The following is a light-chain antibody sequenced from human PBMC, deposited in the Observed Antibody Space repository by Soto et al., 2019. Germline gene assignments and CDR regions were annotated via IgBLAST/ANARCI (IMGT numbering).Light chain of an antibody. V-gene: IGKV1-5*01. CDR1: QNIRNR. CDR2: DAS. J-gene: IGKJ1*01. CDR3: QHYGDLWA. Sequence: DIQMTQSPSTLSASVGERVTITCRASQNIRNRLAWYQQKPGKAPKVLIYDASTLESGVPSRFSVSGSGTEFILTISSLQPDDFATYCCQHYGDLWAFGQGTKVEIK.